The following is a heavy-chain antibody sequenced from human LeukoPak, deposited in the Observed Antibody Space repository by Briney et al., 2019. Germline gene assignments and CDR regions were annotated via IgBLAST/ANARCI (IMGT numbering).Heavy chain of an antibody. V-gene: IGHV4-38-2*02. CDR2: IFHSGST. J-gene: IGHJ4*02. Sequence: TSETLSLTCTVSGYSIGSGSYWGWIRQPPGERLEWIGSIFHSGSTYYNPSLKSRVTISVDTSKNQFSLKLSSVTAADTAVYYCARHEGTYYDFWSGLGGFDYWGQGTLVTVSS. CDR3: ARHEGTYYDFWSGLGGFDY. CDR1: GYSIGSGSY. D-gene: IGHD3-3*01.